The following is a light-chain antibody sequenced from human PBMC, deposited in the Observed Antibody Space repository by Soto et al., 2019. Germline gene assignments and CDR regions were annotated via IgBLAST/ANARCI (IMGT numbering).Light chain of an antibody. CDR3: QQYYSYPPWT. J-gene: IGKJ1*01. Sequence: GDRVTITCRASQSISSYLNWYQQKPGKAPKLLIYAASSLQSGVPSRFSGSGSGTDFTLTISCLQSEDFATYYCQQYYSYPPWTFGQGTKVDIK. CDR2: AAS. CDR1: QSISSY. V-gene: IGKV1-39*01.